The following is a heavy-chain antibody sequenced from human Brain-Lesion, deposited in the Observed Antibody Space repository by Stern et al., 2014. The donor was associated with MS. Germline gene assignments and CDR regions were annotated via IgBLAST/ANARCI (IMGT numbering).Heavy chain of an antibody. CDR2: SDHSGST. Sequence: QVQLVESGPGLVKPSGTLSLTCAVSGGSISSSNWWSWVRQSPGKGLAWIGESDHSGSTTSNPSLKSPVTLSLDKSQHPFSLTLRSVTAADTAVYFCARFPASRPHVFDSWGQGTLVTVSS. D-gene: IGHD6-13*01. J-gene: IGHJ4*02. V-gene: IGHV4-4*02. CDR1: GGSISSSNW. CDR3: ARFPASRPHVFDS.